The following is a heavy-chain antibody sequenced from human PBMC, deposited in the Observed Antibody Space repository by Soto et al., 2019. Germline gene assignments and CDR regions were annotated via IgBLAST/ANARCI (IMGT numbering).Heavy chain of an antibody. CDR2: ISGSGGST. D-gene: IGHD3-22*01. CDR3: AKAPWISDYYDSGGYGY. CDR1: GFTFSNYA. Sequence: EVQLLESGGGLVQPGGSLRLSCGASGFTFSNYAMSWVRQAPGKGLEWVSGISGSGGSTYFADSVKGRFTISRDNSKSTLYLQMNSLRAEDTAVYYCAKAPWISDYYDSGGYGYWGQGTLVTVSS. J-gene: IGHJ4*02. V-gene: IGHV3-23*01.